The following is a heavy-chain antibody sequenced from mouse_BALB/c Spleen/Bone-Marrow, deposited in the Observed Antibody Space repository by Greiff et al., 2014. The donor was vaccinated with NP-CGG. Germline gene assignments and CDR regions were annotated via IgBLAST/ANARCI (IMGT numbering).Heavy chain of an antibody. CDR3: ARYRYYGSSYAMDY. CDR2: IDPANGNT. V-gene: IGHV14-3*02. D-gene: IGHD1-1*01. CDR1: GFNIKDTY. J-gene: IGHJ4*01. Sequence: EVKLVESGAELVKPGASVKLSCTASGFNIKDTYMYWVKQRPEQGLEWIGRIDPANGNTKYDPKFQGKATITADTSSNTAYLQLNSLTSEDTAVYYCARYRYYGSSYAMDYWGQGTSVTVSS.